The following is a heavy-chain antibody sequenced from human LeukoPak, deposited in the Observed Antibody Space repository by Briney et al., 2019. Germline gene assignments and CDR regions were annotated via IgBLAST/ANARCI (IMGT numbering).Heavy chain of an antibody. J-gene: IGHJ4*02. CDR2: ISSSGSTI. CDR1: GFTFSSYE. V-gene: IGHV3-48*03. CDR3: ARGGYGSFYFDY. Sequence: GGFLRLSCAASGFTFSSYEMNWVRQAPGKGLEWVSYISSSGSTIYYADSVKGRFTISRDNAKNSLYLQMNSLRAEDAAVYYCARGGYGSFYFDYWGQGTLVTVSS. D-gene: IGHD3-10*01.